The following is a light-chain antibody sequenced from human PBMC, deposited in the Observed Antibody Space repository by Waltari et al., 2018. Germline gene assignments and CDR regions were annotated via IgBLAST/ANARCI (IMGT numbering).Light chain of an antibody. CDR2: KDT. CDR1: ALPSQS. J-gene: IGLJ1*01. V-gene: IGLV3-25*03. Sequence: SYELTQPPSVSVSPGQTARITCSGDALPSQSAFWFQQKPGQAPLLVIYKDTLRPSVIPERFSGSSSGTTVTLTISGVQAEDEADYYCLSRDDSGTYVLGAGTKFTVL. CDR3: LSRDDSGTYV.